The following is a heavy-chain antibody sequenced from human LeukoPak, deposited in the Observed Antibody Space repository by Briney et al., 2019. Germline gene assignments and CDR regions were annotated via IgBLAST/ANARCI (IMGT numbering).Heavy chain of an antibody. Sequence: ASVKVSCKASGGTFSSYAISWVRQAPGQGLEWMGGIIPIFGTANYAQKFQGRVTITADKSTSTAYMELSSLRSEDTAVYFCARNLWEGDYYGNNWFDPWGQGILVTVSS. V-gene: IGHV1-69*06. J-gene: IGHJ5*02. CDR3: ARNLWEGDYYGNNWFDP. D-gene: IGHD3-10*01. CDR2: IIPIFGTA. CDR1: GGTFSSYA.